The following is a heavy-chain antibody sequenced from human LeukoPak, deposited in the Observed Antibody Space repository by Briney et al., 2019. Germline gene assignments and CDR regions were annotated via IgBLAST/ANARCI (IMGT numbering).Heavy chain of an antibody. CDR1: VLTPTNNY. CDR3: ARDVGP. J-gene: IGHJ5*02. CDR2: IYSNGRT. V-gene: IGHV3-53*01. Sequence: PGRSLRPSPAPSVLTPTNNYIRSGRQAPGEGLEWVSLIYSNGRTDYTDSVKGRFSISRDNSKSTMYLQMNSLSAEDPAMYYCARDVGPWGQGTLVTVSS.